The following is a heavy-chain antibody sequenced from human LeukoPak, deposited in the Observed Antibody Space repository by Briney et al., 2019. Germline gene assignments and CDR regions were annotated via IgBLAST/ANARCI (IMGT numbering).Heavy chain of an antibody. CDR3: ARAGSGYDFSY. J-gene: IGHJ4*02. Sequence: GGSLRLSCAASGFTFSSYSMNWVRQAPGKGPEWVSSISSSSSYIYYADSVKGRFTISRDNAKNSLYLQMNSLRAEDTAVYYCARAGSGYDFSYWGQGTLVTVSS. CDR2: ISSSSSYI. CDR1: GFTFSSYS. V-gene: IGHV3-21*01. D-gene: IGHD5-12*01.